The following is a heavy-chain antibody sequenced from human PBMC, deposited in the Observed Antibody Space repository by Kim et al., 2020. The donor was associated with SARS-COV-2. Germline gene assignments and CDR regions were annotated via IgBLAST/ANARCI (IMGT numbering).Heavy chain of an antibody. CDR2: I. V-gene: IGHV3-23*01. D-gene: IGHD6-25*01. J-gene: IGHJ4*02. Sequence: IYYTDSVQGRFTISRDNSKNMLFLQMNNLRVDDTAIYYCTKGSGSCFDRWGQGVLVTVSS. CDR3: TKGSGSCFDR.